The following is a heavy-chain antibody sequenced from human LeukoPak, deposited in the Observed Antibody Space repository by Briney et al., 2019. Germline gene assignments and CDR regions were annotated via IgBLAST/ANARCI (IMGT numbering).Heavy chain of an antibody. CDR1: GGTFSSYA. CDR2: INPNSGGT. Sequence: ASVKVSCKASGGTFSSYAISWVRQAPGQGLEWMGRINPNSGGTNYAQKFQGRVTMTRDTSISTAYMELSRLRSDDTAVYYCARDQMTTTDYWGQGTLVTVSS. CDR3: ARDQMTTTDY. J-gene: IGHJ4*02. V-gene: IGHV1-2*06. D-gene: IGHD4-17*01.